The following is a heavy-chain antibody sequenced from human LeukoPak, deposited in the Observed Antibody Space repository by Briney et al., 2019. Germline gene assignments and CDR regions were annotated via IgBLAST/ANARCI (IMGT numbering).Heavy chain of an antibody. J-gene: IGHJ4*02. CDR3: ARAKDIVVVPAASDY. Sequence: GGSLRLSCAASGFTFSSYSMNWVRQAPGKGLEWVSSISSSSSYIYYADSVKGRFTISRDNAKNPLYLQMNSLRAEDTAVYYCARAKDIVVVPAASDYWGQGTLVTVSS. V-gene: IGHV3-21*01. CDR2: ISSSSSYI. D-gene: IGHD2-2*01. CDR1: GFTFSSYS.